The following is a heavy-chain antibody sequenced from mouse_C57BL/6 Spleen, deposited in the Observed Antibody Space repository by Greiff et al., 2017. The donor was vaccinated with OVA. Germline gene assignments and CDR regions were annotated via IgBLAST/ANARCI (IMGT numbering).Heavy chain of an antibody. V-gene: IGHV1-15*01. CDR1: GYTFTDYE. J-gene: IGHJ2*01. Sequence: QVQLKESGAELVRPGASVTLSCKASGYTFTDYEMHWVKQTPVHGLEWIGAIDPETGGTAYNQKFKGKAILTADKSSSTAYMELRSLTSEDSAVYYCTREGVYYFDYWGQGTTLTVSS. CDR2: IDPETGGT. CDR3: TREGVYYFDY.